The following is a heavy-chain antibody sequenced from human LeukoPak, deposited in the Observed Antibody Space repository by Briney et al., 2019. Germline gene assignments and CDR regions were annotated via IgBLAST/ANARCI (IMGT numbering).Heavy chain of an antibody. V-gene: IGHV4-61*08. D-gene: IGHD3-10*01. CDR3: ARRGGSGRSFDY. CDR2: IYYSGST. J-gene: IGHJ4*02. Sequence: SETLSLTCTVSGASVSSGGYYWSWIRQPPGKGLEWIGYIYYSGSTNYNPSLKSRVTISVDTSKNQFSLKVNSVTAADTAIYYCARRGGSGRSFDYWGQGTLVTVSS. CDR1: GASVSSGGYY.